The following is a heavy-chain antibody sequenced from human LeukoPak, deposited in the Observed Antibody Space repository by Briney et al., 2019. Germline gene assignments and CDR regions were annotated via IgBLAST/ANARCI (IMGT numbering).Heavy chain of an antibody. V-gene: IGHV4-59*01. CDR1: GGSISSYY. Sequence: SETLSLTCTVSGGSISSYYWSWIRQPPGKGLEWIGYIYYSGSTNYNPSLKSRVTISVDTSKNQFSLKLSFVTAADTAVYYCARDSTHYYYGMDVWGQGTTVTVSS. CDR3: ARDSTHYYYGMDV. CDR2: IYYSGST. J-gene: IGHJ6*02.